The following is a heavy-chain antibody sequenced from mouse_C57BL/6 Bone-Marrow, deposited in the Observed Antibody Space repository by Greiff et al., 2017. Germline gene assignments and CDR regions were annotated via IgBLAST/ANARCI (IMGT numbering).Heavy chain of an antibody. CDR1: GFNITDDY. D-gene: IGHD2-3*01. CDR3: TRGYYEAY. J-gene: IGHJ3*01. Sequence: VQLQQSGAELVRPGASVKLSCTASGFNITDDYMHWVKQRPEQGLEWIGWIDPENGDTEYASKFQGTATITADTASNTASLQLSSLTSEDTAVYYGTRGYYEAYWGQGTLVTVSA. V-gene: IGHV14-4*01. CDR2: IDPENGDT.